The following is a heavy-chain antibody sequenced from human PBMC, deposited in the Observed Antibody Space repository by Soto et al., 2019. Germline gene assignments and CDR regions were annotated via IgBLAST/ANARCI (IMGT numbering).Heavy chain of an antibody. V-gene: IGHV1-46*01. D-gene: IGHD1-1*01. J-gene: IGHJ3*01. CDR2: INPRGGDT. Sequence: QVQLVRSGAEVKKPGASVKVSCKTSGYIFTSRYMHWVRQAPGQGLEWMAIINPRGGDTIYAQRFQGRVTVTSATSTNTVYMERSALRCEDTAVYFCARDRGGTDCENEGRAFWSQGTRVTVSS. CDR3: ARDRGGTDCENEGRAF. CDR1: GYIFTSRY.